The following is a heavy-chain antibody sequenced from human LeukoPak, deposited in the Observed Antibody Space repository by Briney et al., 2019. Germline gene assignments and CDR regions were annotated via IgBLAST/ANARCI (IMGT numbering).Heavy chain of an antibody. CDR3: AKGVLRSGIYYYGMDV. V-gene: IGHV3-23*01. D-gene: IGHD3-10*01. CDR1: GFTFSSYA. J-gene: IGHJ6*02. CDR2: ITSGGNT. Sequence: PPGGSLRLSCAASGFTFSSYAMNWVRQAPGKGLEWVSTITSGGNTDYADSAKGRFAISRDNSENTLYLQMNSLRAEDTAVYYCAKGVLRSGIYYYGMDVWGQGTTVTVSS.